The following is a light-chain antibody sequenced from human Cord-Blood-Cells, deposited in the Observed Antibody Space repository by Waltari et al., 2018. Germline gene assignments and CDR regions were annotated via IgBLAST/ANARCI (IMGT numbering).Light chain of an antibody. J-gene: IGKJ3*01. V-gene: IGKV3-20*01. CDR1: QSVSSSY. CDR3: QQYGSSPEFT. CDR2: GAS. Sequence: TQSPSTLSLSPGERATLSSRASQSVSSSYLAWYQQKPGQAPRLLIYGASSRATGVPDRFSGSGSGTDFTLTISRLEPEDFAVYYCQQYGSSPEFTFGPGTKVDIK.